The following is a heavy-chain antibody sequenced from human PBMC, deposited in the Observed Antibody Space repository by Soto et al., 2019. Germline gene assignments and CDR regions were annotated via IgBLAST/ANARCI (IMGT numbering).Heavy chain of an antibody. V-gene: IGHV6-1*01. CDR1: GDSVSTNRAA. Sequence: SHTLSLTCAISGDSVSTNRAAWNWIRLSPSRGLEWLGRTYFRSKWYSEYEVSVKSRITIMADASKNQFSLQLNSVTPEDTAVYFCARESPDNWNFDYYYGMDVWGQGTTVTVSS. D-gene: IGHD1-7*01. CDR3: ARESPDNWNFDYYYGMDV. J-gene: IGHJ6*02. CDR2: TYFRSKWYS.